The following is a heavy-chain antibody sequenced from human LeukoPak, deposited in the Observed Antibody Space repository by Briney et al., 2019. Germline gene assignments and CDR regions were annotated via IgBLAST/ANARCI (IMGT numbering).Heavy chain of an antibody. CDR1: GGSISSHY. D-gene: IGHD3-22*01. CDR3: ARDYYDSSGYYRSVHDAFDI. J-gene: IGHJ3*02. Sequence: SETLSLTCTVSGGSISSHYWSWIRQPPGKGLEWIGYIYYSGSTNYNPSLKSRVTISVGTSKNQFSLKLSSVTAADTAVYYCARDYYDSSGYYRSVHDAFDIWGQGTMVTVSS. CDR2: IYYSGST. V-gene: IGHV4-59*11.